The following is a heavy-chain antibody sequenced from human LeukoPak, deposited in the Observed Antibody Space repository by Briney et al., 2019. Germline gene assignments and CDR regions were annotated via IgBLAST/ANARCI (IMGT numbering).Heavy chain of an antibody. D-gene: IGHD3-10*02. J-gene: IGHJ3*02. V-gene: IGHV4-39*07. CDR1: GGSISSSSYY. Sequence: SETLSLTCTVSGGSISSSSYYWGWIRQPPGKGLEWIGSIYTSGSTNYNPSLKSRVTMSVDTSKNQFSLKLSSVTAAEPAVYYCASVRLPITIFGEDAFDIWGQGTMVTVSS. CDR2: IYTSGST. CDR3: ASVRLPITIFGEDAFDI.